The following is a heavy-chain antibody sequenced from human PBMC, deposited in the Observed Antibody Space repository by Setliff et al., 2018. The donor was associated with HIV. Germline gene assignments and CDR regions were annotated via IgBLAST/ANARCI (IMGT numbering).Heavy chain of an antibody. D-gene: IGHD1-26*01. V-gene: IGHV3-7*03. CDR2: IKQDGSDK. J-gene: IGHJ5*02. CDR3: AREYWGAPGWFDP. CDR1: GFTFSRHS. Sequence: GGSLRLSCAVSGFTFSRHSMSWVRQAPGKGLEWVANIKQDGSDKYYVDSVKGRFTISRDNTKSSLYLQMNNLRAEDTAVYYCAREYWGAPGWFDPWGQGTLVTVS.